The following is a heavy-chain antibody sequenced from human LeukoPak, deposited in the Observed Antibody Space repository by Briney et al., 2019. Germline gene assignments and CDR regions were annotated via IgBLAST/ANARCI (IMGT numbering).Heavy chain of an antibody. CDR2: INHSGST. Sequence: PSETLSLTCAVYGGSFSGHYWSWIRQPPGKGLEWIGEINHSGSTNYNPSLKSRVTISVDTSKNQFSLKLSSVTAADTAVYYCARGRKSSIAGYYFDYWGQGTLVTVSS. CDR1: GGSFSGHY. CDR3: ARGRKSSIAGYYFDY. J-gene: IGHJ4*02. D-gene: IGHD6-6*01. V-gene: IGHV4-34*01.